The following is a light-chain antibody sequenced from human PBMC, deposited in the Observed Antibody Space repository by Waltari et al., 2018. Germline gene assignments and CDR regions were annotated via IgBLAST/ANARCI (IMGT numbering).Light chain of an antibody. CDR2: DAS. J-gene: IGKJ4*01. CDR3: QQRRNWPLT. Sequence: EIVLTQSPAILSFSPGERATLSCRASQSVGTYLAWYKQRPGPSPRLLIYDASNRATGIPARFTGSGSETDFTLTISSLQPEDFAVYYCQQRRNWPLTFGGGTRVQI. V-gene: IGKV3-11*01. CDR1: QSVGTY.